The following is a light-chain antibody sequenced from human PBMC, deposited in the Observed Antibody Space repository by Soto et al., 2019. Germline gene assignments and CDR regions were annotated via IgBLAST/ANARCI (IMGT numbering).Light chain of an antibody. CDR2: EVS. Sequence: QSVLTQPPSVSGSPGQSFTISCTGTSSDVGAYNRVSWYQQSPGTAPKLMIYEVSDRPSGVPDRFSGSKSGNTASLTISGLQAEDEADYYCCSHSSSNSFVFGTGTKVTVL. CDR1: SSDVGAYNR. J-gene: IGLJ1*01. V-gene: IGLV2-18*02. CDR3: CSHSSSNSFV.